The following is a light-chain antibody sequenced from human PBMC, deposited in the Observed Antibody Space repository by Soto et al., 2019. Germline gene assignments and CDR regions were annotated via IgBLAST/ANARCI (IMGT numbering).Light chain of an antibody. CDR1: QSIGRF. J-gene: IGKJ4*01. CDR2: VAS. Sequence: DIQMTQSPYSLSASVGDRVTITCRASQSIGRFLNWHQQKPGKAPNVLINVASTLRSGVPSRFSGSGPGTDFNLTINSLQPEDFATYFCQQSFTTPLTVGGGTKVDIK. V-gene: IGKV1-39*01. CDR3: QQSFTTPLT.